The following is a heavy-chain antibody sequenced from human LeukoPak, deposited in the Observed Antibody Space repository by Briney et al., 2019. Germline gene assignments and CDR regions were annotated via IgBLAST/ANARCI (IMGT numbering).Heavy chain of an antibody. V-gene: IGHV4-59*01. Sequence: SESLSLTCTVSGGSISSYYWSWIRQPPGKGLEWIAYLFYSGSTDYNPSLESRVTISVDTSKNQFSLKLRSVTAADTAVYYCATVAVIRGVTYFDYWGQGTLVTASA. J-gene: IGHJ4*02. CDR2: LFYSGST. D-gene: IGHD3-10*01. CDR1: GGSISSYY. CDR3: ATVAVIRGVTYFDY.